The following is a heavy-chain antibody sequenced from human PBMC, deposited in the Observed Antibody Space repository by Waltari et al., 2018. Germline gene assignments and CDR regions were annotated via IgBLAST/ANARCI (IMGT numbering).Heavy chain of an antibody. V-gene: IGHV1-18*01. CDR2: ISAYNGNR. CDR3: AREEDYYYYGMDV. J-gene: IGHJ6*02. CDR1: GYSFTNYG. Sequence: QVHLLQSGPEVKKPGASVKVSCKASGYSFTNYGISWVRQAPGQGLEWMGWISAYNGNRNYAQKLQGRVTMTTDTSTRTAYMELRNLRSDDTAVYYCAREEDYYYYGMDVWGQGTTVNVS.